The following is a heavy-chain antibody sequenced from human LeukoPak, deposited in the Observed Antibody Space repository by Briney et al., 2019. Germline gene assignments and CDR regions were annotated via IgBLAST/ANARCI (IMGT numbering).Heavy chain of an antibody. D-gene: IGHD2-15*01. CDR1: VGFISINY. Sequence: SETLSLPCTVSVGFISINYWSCTRRPTGKGRESIGYIYYSGNTNYNPSLKSRVTISVDTYKNQFTLKLSAVTAADTAVYYCARGGWSLDYWGQGTLVTVSS. CDR3: ARGGWSLDY. J-gene: IGHJ4*02. V-gene: IGHV4-59*13. CDR2: IYYSGNT.